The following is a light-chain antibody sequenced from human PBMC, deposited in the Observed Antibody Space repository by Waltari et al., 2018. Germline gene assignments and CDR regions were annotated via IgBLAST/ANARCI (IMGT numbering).Light chain of an antibody. J-gene: IGLJ3*02. CDR2: VNSDGSH. CDR3: QTGGHGTWV. V-gene: IGLV4-69*01. Sequence: QLVLTQSPSASASLGASVKPTCPLSSGHSSNVIGWHQQQPGKGPRYLMKVNSDGSHSKGDKIPDRFSGSSSGAEHYLTISSLQSEDEADYYCQTGGHGTWVFGGGTKLTVL. CDR1: SGHSSNV.